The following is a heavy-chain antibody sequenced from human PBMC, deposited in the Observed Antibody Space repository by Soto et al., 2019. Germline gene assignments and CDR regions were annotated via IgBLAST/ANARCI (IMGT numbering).Heavy chain of an antibody. V-gene: IGHV1-69*13. CDR3: ARAPPPGDRFDY. J-gene: IGHJ4*02. CDR1: GGTFSRDA. CDR2: IIPIFGTV. Sequence: SVKLSCKASGGTFSRDAISWVRQAPGQGLEWMGGIIPIFGTVNYAQKFQGRVTISADESTSTAYMELSSLRSEDTAVYYCARAPPPGDRFDYWGQGTLVTVSS. D-gene: IGHD4-17*01.